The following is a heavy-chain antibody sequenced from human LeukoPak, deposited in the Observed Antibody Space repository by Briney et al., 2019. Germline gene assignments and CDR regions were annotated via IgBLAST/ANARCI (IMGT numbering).Heavy chain of an antibody. CDR1: GYTFTGYY. D-gene: IGHD4-17*01. Sequence: ASVKVSCKASGYTFTGYYMHWVRQAPGQGLEWMGWINPNSGGINYAQKFQGRVTMTRDTSISTAYMELSRLRSDDTAVYYCARSTVTTFMNYWGQGTLVTVSS. CDR3: ARSTVTTFMNY. J-gene: IGHJ4*02. CDR2: INPNSGGI. V-gene: IGHV1-2*02.